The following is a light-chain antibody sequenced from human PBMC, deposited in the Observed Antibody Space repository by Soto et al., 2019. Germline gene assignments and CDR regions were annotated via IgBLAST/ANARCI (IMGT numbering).Light chain of an antibody. CDR2: QVN. CDR1: SSDIGVYDF. V-gene: IGLV2-8*01. CDR3: SSFAVSYSPYV. J-gene: IGLJ1*01. Sequence: QSALTQPPSASGSPGQSVTISCTGTSSDIGVYDFVSWYQQHPGKAPKAIIYQVNKRPSGVPDRFSGSKSGNTASLTVSGLRPEDEADYFCSSFAVSYSPYVFGTGTKVTVL.